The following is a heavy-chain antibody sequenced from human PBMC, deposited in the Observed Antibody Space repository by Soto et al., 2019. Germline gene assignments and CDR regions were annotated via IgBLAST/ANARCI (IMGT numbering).Heavy chain of an antibody. V-gene: IGHV5-10-1*03. CDR3: ATQGLTTYYFGY. Sequence: VQLVQSGAEVKKSGESLRISCKVSGYSFASQWISWVRQVPGKGQEWMGRIDLSESYTTYNPSFQGHVTFSADKFITTAYLQWRSLEASDTAIYYCATQGLTTYYFGYWGQGTLVTVSS. J-gene: IGHJ4*02. CDR2: IDLSESYT. CDR1: GYSFASQW.